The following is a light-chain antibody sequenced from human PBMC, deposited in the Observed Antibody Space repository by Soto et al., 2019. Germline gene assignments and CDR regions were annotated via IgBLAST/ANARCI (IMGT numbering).Light chain of an antibody. Sequence: VLTQPPSVSGAPGQRVTISCTGSSSNIGAGYDVHWYQQLPGTAPKLLIYGNSNRPSGVPDRFSGSKSGTSASLAITGLQAEDEADYYCQSYDSSLSGYVFGTGTKVTV. CDR1: SSNIGAGYD. CDR2: GNS. CDR3: QSYDSSLSGYV. V-gene: IGLV1-40*01. J-gene: IGLJ1*01.